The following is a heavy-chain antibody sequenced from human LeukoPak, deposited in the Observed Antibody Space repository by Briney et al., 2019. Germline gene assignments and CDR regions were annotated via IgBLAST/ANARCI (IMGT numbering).Heavy chain of an antibody. CDR1: GFTFSSHG. J-gene: IGHJ3*02. Sequence: GGSLRLSCAASGFTFSSHGMHWLRQAPGKGLEWVAFIWYDGSNKYYADSVKGRFTISRDNSKNTLYLQMNSLRAEDTAVYYCARGKSKLLWFGELFYDAFDIWGQGTMVTVSS. CDR2: IWYDGSNK. D-gene: IGHD3-10*01. CDR3: ARGKSKLLWFGELFYDAFDI. V-gene: IGHV3-33*01.